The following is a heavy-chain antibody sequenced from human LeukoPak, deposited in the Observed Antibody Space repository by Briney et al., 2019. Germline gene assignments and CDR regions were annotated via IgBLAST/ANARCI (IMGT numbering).Heavy chain of an antibody. J-gene: IGHJ4*02. D-gene: IGHD6-19*01. CDR3: AKDLAPKGIAVAGGIGYFDY. CDR1: GFTFRSYA. Sequence: PGRSLRLSWSPSGFTFRSYAMSWVRQAPGKGLEWVSAIRCIGGSTSKAASVKGRFTISRVNSMKTLYAQMNSLTAEATAVYYCAKDLAPKGIAVAGGIGYFDYCSQGTLVTVSS. V-gene: IGHV3-23*01. CDR2: IRCIGGST.